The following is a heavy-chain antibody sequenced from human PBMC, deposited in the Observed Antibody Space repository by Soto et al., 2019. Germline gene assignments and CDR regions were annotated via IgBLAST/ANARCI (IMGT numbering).Heavy chain of an antibody. CDR3: ASQSSRYYYYYGMDV. D-gene: IGHD6-6*01. Sequence: GESLKISCKGSGYSFTSYWISWVRQMPGKGLEWMGRIDPSDSYTNYSPSFQGHVTISADKSISTAYLQWSSLKASDTAMYYCASQSSRYYYYYGMDVWGQGTTVNVSS. CDR2: IDPSDSYT. V-gene: IGHV5-10-1*01. CDR1: GYSFTSYW. J-gene: IGHJ6*02.